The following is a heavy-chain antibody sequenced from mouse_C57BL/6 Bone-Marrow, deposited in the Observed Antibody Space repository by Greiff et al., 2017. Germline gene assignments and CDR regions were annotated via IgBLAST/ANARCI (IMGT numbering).Heavy chain of an antibody. D-gene: IGHD3-2*02. CDR1: GYSITSGYY. Sequence: EVKLVESGPGLVKPSQSLSLTCSVTGYSITSGYYWNWLRQFPGNKLEWMGYISYDGSNNYPPSRKNRISITRDTSKNQVFLKLNSVTTEDTATYDYAREGTTAQATGYAMDYWGQGTSVTVSS. J-gene: IGHJ4*01. CDR2: ISYDGSN. V-gene: IGHV3-6*01. CDR3: AREGTTAQATGYAMDY.